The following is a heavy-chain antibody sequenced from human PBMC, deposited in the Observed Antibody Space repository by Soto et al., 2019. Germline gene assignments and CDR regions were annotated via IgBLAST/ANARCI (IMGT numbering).Heavy chain of an antibody. V-gene: IGHV4-59*08. D-gene: IGHD6-6*01. J-gene: IGHJ6*03. CDR2: IYYSGST. CDR1: GGSISSYY. CDR3: ARHGPRIAARGGYYYYYYMDV. Sequence: QVQLQESGPGLVKPSETLSLTCTVSGGSISSYYWSWIRQPPGKGLEWIGYIYYSGSTNYNPSLKSRVTISVDTSKNQFSLKLSSVTAADTAVYYCARHGPRIAARGGYYYYYYMDVWGKGTTVTVSS.